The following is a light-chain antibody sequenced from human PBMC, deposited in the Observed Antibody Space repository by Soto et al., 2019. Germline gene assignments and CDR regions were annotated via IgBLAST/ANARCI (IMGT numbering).Light chain of an antibody. J-gene: IGKJ1*01. Sequence: DIVMTQSPLSLPVTPGEPASISCRSSQSLLKRNGYNCLEWYMQKPGQSPQLLIYLGSNRASGVPSWFSGSEYGTDFTLKISRLEVEDVVVSFCLRRLPTPLPFGPGTQVEIK. V-gene: IGKV2-28*01. CDR2: LGS. CDR3: LRRLPTPLP. CDR1: QSLLKRNGYNC.